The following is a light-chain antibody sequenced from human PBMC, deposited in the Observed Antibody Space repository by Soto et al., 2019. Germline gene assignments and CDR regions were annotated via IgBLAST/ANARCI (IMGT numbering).Light chain of an antibody. J-gene: IGKJ3*01. CDR2: RAS. CDR1: QTVSSNY. CDR3: QQYGSSPLFT. V-gene: IGKV3-20*01. Sequence: DIVLTQSPDTLSLSPGEGATLSCRSSQTVSSNYLAWYQQKPGQAPRLLIYRASDRATGIPDRFSGSGSGTDFTLTISRLEPEDFAMYYCQQYGSSPLFTFGPGTKVDVK.